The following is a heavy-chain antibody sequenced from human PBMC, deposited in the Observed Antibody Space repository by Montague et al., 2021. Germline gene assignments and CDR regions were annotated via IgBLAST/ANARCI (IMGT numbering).Heavy chain of an antibody. CDR1: GGSFNDYY. CDR3: ARRPRITVTGRFDL. J-gene: IGHJ4*02. D-gene: IGHD4-11*01. V-gene: IGHV4-34*01. Sequence: SETLSLTCAGFGGSFNDYYWSWIRQPPGQGLEWIGDITHNGRTNSNPSLKSRVTLSVDTSKSHFSLNLTSVTAADTAVYFCARRPRITVTGRFDLWGEGTLVTVSS. CDR2: ITHNGRT.